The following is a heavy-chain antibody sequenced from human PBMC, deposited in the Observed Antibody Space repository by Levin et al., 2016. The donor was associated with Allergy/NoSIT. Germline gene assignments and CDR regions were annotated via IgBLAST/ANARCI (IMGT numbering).Heavy chain of an antibody. CDR2: SSPNGAIT. CDR3: VRDNVNYDY. D-gene: IGHD4-11*01. J-gene: IGHJ4*02. V-gene: IGHV3-64D*06. Sequence: GESLKISCSASGFTFSNYGMHWVRLPPGKGLEYVSDSSPNGAITHYADSVKGRFTVSRDNSKNTLFLQMSSLRVEDTAVYYCVRDNVNYDYWGQGTPVTVSS. CDR1: GFTFSNYG.